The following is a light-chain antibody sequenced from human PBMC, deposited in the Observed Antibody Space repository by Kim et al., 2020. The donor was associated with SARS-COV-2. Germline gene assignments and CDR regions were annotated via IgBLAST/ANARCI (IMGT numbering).Light chain of an antibody. CDR3: EQYDYWPWT. Sequence: PGKRPPPSRRAGHSIGSILSWYQRTTGQPPRLLTYVASTRAPGVPARFSGSGSGTQFTLALSSLRSEDFAVYFCEQYDYWPWTFGQGAPMDIK. CDR1: HSIGSI. J-gene: IGKJ1*01. CDR2: VAS. V-gene: IGKV3-15*01.